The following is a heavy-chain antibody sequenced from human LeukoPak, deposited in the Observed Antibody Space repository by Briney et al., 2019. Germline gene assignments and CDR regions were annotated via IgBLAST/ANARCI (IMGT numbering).Heavy chain of an antibody. V-gene: IGHV3-9*01. Sequence: PGGSLRLSCEASGFTFDDYAMHWVRQAPGKGLEWVSGISWNSGSIGYAGSVKGRFTISRGSAKNSLYLQMNSLRAEDTALYYCVKDYDSSGYYPSYWGQGTLVTVSS. J-gene: IGHJ4*02. CDR2: ISWNSGSI. CDR3: VKDYDSSGYYPSY. D-gene: IGHD3-22*01. CDR1: GFTFDDYA.